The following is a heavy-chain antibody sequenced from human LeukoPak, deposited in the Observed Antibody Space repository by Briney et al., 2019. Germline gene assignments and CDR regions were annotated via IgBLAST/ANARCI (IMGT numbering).Heavy chain of an antibody. CDR3: ASIAAAGTPDFDY. CDR1: GGSISSGDYY. V-gene: IGHV4-30-4*01. CDR2: IYYSGST. Sequence: SQTLSLTRTVSGGSISSGDYYWSWIRQPPGKGLEWIGYIYYSGSTYYNPSLKSRVTISVDTSKNQFSLKLSSVTAADTAVYYCASIAAAGTPDFDYWGQGTLVTVSS. D-gene: IGHD6-13*01. J-gene: IGHJ4*02.